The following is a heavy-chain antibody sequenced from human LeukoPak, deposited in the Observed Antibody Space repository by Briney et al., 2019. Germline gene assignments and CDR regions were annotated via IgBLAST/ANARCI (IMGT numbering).Heavy chain of an antibody. V-gene: IGHV3-53*01. CDR1: GFTVSSNY. D-gene: IGHD5-18*01. CDR2: IYSGGST. CDR3: ARRIPGPRYSYGSLDY. J-gene: IGHJ4*02. Sequence: GGSLRLSCAASGFTVSSNYMSWVRQAPGKGLEWVSVIYSGGSTYYADSVKGRFTISRDNAKNSLFLQMDSLRAEDTALYYCARRIPGPRYSYGSLDYWGQGTLVTVSS.